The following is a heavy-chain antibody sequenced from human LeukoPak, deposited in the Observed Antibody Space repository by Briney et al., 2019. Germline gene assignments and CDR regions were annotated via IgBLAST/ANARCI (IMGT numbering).Heavy chain of an antibody. CDR1: GFTFSSYG. V-gene: IGHV3-30*19. CDR2: ISYDGSNK. J-gene: IGHJ6*02. Sequence: GGSLRLSCAASGFTFSSYGMHWVRQAPGKGLEWVAIISYDGSNKYYADSLKGRFTISRDNSKNTLSLQMNSLRAEDTAVYYCARDPSMDVWGQGTTVTVSS. CDR3: ARDPSMDV.